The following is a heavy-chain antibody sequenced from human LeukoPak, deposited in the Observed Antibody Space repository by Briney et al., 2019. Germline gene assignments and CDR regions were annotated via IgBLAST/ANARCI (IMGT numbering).Heavy chain of an antibody. Sequence: PSETLSLTCAVYGGSFSGYYWSWIRQPPGKGLEWIGEINHSGSTNYNPSLKSRVTISVDTPKNQFSLKLSSVTAADTAVYYCASVAVAGTGTYDYWGQGTLVTVSS. V-gene: IGHV4-34*01. CDR1: GGSFSGYY. CDR2: INHSGST. CDR3: ASVAVAGTGTYDY. D-gene: IGHD6-19*01. J-gene: IGHJ4*02.